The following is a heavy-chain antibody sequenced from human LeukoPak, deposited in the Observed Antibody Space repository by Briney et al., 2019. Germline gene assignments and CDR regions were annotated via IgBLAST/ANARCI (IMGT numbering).Heavy chain of an antibody. CDR1: GFTFSSYG. D-gene: IGHD3-3*01. CDR3: ARDPGTIFGMDY. CDR2: ISSSSSYI. V-gene: IGHV3-21*01. J-gene: IGHJ4*02. Sequence: GGSLRLSCAASGFTFSSYGMHWVRQAPGKGLEWVSSISSSSSYIYYADSVKGRFTISRDNAKNSLYLQMNSLRAEDTAVYYCARDPGTIFGMDYWGQGTLVTVSS.